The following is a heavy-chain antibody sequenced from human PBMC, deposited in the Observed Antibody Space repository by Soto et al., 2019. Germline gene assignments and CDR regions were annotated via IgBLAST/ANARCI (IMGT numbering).Heavy chain of an antibody. CDR2: MNPNSGNT. Sequence: ASVKVSCKASGYTFTSYDINWVRQATGQGLEWMGWMNPNSGNTGYAQKFQGRVTMTRNTSISTAYMGLGSLRSEDTAVYYCARGLGIRGVHPTDYYYYYMDVWGKGTTVTVSS. CDR1: GYTFTSYD. D-gene: IGHD3-10*01. V-gene: IGHV1-8*01. CDR3: ARGLGIRGVHPTDYYYYYMDV. J-gene: IGHJ6*03.